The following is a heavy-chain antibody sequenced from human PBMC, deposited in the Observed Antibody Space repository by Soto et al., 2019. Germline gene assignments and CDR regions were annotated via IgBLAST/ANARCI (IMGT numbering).Heavy chain of an antibody. CDR2: IYYSGST. J-gene: IGHJ6*02. V-gene: IGHV4-59*01. Sequence: SETLSLTCTVSGGSISSYYWSWIRQPPGKGLEWIGYIYYSGSTNYNPSLKSRVTISVDTSKNQFSLKLSSVIAADTAVYYCARVGGGSYSTTYYYYGMDVWGQGTTVTVSS. CDR1: GGSISSYY. D-gene: IGHD1-26*01. CDR3: ARVGGGSYSTTYYYYGMDV.